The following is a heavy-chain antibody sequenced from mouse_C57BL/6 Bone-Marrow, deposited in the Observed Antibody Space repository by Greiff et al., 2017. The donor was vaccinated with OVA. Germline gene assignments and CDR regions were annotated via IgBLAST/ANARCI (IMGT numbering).Heavy chain of an antibody. CDR1: GFTFSSYA. D-gene: IGHD2-5*01. V-gene: IGHV5-4*01. Sequence: EVQLQESGGGLVKPGGSLKLSCAASGFTFSSYAMSWVRQTPEKRLEWVATISDGGSYTYYPDNVKGRFTISRDNAKNNLYLQMSHLKSEDTAMYYCARERRSNSRYYYDYWGQGTTLTVSS. J-gene: IGHJ2*01. CDR3: ARERRSNSRYYYDY. CDR2: ISDGGSYT.